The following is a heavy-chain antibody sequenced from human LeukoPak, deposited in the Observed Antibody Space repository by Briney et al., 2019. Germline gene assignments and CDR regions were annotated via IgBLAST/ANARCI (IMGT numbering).Heavy chain of an antibody. Sequence: GGSLRLSCASSGFTVSGKYMSWGRQAPGKGLGWVSVIFSGGTTKYADSVKGRFTISRDNSRNILFLQMNSLKAEDTAIYYCAGEVYRPWWGQGILVTVSS. J-gene: IGHJ4*02. CDR1: GFTVSGKY. V-gene: IGHV3-66*01. CDR2: IFSGGTT. CDR3: AGEVYRPW. D-gene: IGHD2-8*01.